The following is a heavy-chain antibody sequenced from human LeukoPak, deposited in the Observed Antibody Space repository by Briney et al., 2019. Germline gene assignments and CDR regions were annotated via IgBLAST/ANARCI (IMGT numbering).Heavy chain of an antibody. J-gene: IGHJ4*02. CDR3: AKRGSCTSISCLSTTLDS. CDR2: ISDDGGNK. Sequence: GGSLRLSCTASKFNLSSYAIPWVRQAPGKGLEWVAVISDDGGNKYYADSVKGRFTISRDNSKNTLSLLMNSLRAEDTALYYCAKRGSCTSISCLSTTLDSWGQGALVTVSS. V-gene: IGHV3-30-3*02. D-gene: IGHD2-2*01. CDR1: KFNLSSYA.